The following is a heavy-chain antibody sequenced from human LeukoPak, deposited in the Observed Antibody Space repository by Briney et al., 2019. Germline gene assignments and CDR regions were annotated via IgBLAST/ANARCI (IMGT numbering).Heavy chain of an antibody. D-gene: IGHD5-18*01. V-gene: IGHV3-23*01. CDR2: ISGSGGST. CDR3: AKGDTAMDNYYYGMDV. J-gene: IGHJ6*02. Sequence: AGGSRRLSCAASGFTFSSYAMSWVRQAPGKGLEWVSAISGSGGSTYYADSVKGRFTISRDNSKNTLYLQMNSLRAEDTAVYYCAKGDTAMDNYYYGMDVWGQGTTVTVSS. CDR1: GFTFSSYA.